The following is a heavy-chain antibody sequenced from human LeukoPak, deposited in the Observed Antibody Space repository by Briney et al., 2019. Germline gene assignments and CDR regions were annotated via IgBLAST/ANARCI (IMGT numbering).Heavy chain of an antibody. CDR1: GGSISSGGYY. Sequence: SETLSLTCTVSGGSISSGGYYWGWIHQHPGKGLEWIGYIYYSGSTYYNPSLKSRVTISVDTSKNQFSLKLSSVTAADTAVYYCASQGANQYYYYGMDVWGQGTTVTVSS. CDR3: ASQGANQYYYYGMDV. V-gene: IGHV4-31*03. J-gene: IGHJ6*02. CDR2: IYYSGST.